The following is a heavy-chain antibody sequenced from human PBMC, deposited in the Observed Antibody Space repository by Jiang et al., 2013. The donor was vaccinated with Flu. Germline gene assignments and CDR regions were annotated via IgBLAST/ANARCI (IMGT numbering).Heavy chain of an antibody. CDR1: GYTLTGYY. V-gene: IGHV1-2*04. CDR3: ARGGVGAKTXFDY. J-gene: IGHJ4*02. D-gene: IGHD1-26*01. Sequence: GAEVKKPGASVKVSCKASGYTLTGYYMHWVRQAPGQGLEWMGWINPNSGGTNYAQKFQGWVTMTRDTSISTAYMELSRLRSDDTAVYYCARGGVGAKTXFDYWGQGTLVTVSS. CDR2: INPNSGGT.